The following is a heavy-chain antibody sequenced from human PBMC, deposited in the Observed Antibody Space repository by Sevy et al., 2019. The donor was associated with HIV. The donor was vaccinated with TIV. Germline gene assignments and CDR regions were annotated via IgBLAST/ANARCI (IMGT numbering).Heavy chain of an antibody. CDR3: ARAKPEGQCSGGSFYVDFDY. D-gene: IGHD2-15*01. V-gene: IGHV1-8*03. Sequence: ASVKVSCKASGYTFTSYDINWVRQATGQGLEWMGWMNPNSGNTGYAQKFQGRVTITRNTSISKAYMELSSLRSEDTAVDYGARAKPEGQCSGGSFYVDFDYWGQGTLVTVSS. CDR1: GYTFTSYD. J-gene: IGHJ4*02. CDR2: MNPNSGNT.